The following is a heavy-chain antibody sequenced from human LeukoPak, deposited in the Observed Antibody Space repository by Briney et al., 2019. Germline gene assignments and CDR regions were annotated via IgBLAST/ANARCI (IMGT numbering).Heavy chain of an antibody. J-gene: IGHJ4*02. CDR3: ARGQHDFWSGYRRNYFDY. V-gene: IGHV4-31*03. CDR1: GGSISSGGYY. D-gene: IGHD3-3*01. Sequence: SETLSLTCTVSGGSISSGGYYWSWIRQHPGKGLEWIGYIYYSGNTYYNPSLKSRVTISIDTSKNQFSLKLSSVTAADTAVYYCARGQHDFWSGYRRNYFDYWGQGTLVTVSS. CDR2: IYYSGNT.